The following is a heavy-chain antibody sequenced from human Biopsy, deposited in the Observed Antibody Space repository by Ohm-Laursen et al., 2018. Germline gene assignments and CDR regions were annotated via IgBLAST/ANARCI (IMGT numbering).Heavy chain of an antibody. V-gene: IGHV3-9*01. CDR2: ISWHSGSR. Sequence: SLRLSCAAPGFTFDDYAMHWVRHAPGKGLEWVSGISWHSGSRGYADSVKGRFTISRDNAKKLLYLQMNSLRAEDTALYYCAKDVRVKVQLDGMDVWGQGTTVTVSS. CDR1: GFTFDDYA. D-gene: IGHD1-1*01. CDR3: AKDVRVKVQLDGMDV. J-gene: IGHJ6*02.